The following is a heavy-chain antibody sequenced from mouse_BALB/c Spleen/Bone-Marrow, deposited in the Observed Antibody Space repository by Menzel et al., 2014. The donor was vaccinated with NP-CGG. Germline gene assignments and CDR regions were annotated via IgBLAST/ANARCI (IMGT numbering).Heavy chain of an antibody. Sequence: EVKLMESGGDLVKPGGSLKLSCAASGFAFSSYDMSWVRQTPEKRLEWVAYISSGGGTTYYPDTVKGRFTISRDNAKNTLYLQMSSLKSEDTAMYYCGRHDYYGCSYDGMDYWGQGTSVTVSS. V-gene: IGHV5-12-1*01. D-gene: IGHD1-1*01. CDR1: GFAFSSYD. CDR2: ISSGGGTT. J-gene: IGHJ4*01. CDR3: GRHDYYGCSYDGMDY.